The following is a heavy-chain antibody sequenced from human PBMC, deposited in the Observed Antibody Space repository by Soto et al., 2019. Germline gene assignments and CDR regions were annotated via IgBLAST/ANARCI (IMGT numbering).Heavy chain of an antibody. CDR3: AGLKYFDTRDYLAY. J-gene: IGHJ4*02. CDR1: GGSISSRSYY. D-gene: IGHD3-22*01. V-gene: IGHV4-39*02. CDR2: IYYSGST. Sequence: PSETLSLTCSGSGGSISSRSYYWGWIRQPPGKGLEWIGSIYYSGSTYYNPSLKSRVTISVDTSKNHFSLKLSSVTAADTAVYYCAGLKYFDTRDYLAYWGQGTLVTVSS.